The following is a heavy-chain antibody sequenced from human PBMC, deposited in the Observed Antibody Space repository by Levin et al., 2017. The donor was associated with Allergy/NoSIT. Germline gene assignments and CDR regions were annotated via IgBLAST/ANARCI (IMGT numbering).Heavy chain of an antibody. CDR2: IYYSGST. J-gene: IGHJ4*02. Sequence: PSQTLSLTCTVSGASISTYYWSWIRQPPGKGLEWIGYIYYSGSTHYNPSLKSRVTMSVDTSKNQFSLKLRSVTAADTAVYFCARDVEGGSNDYWGQGTLVTVSS. D-gene: IGHD1-26*01. CDR1: GASISTYY. CDR3: ARDVEGGSNDY. V-gene: IGHV4-59*01.